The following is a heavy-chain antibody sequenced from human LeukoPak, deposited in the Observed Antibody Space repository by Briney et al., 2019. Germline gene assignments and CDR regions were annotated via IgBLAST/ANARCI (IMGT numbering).Heavy chain of an antibody. CDR1: GFTFSSYA. CDR3: AKVTTKYFDH. Sequence: GGSLRLSCAASGFTFSSYAMSWVRQAPGKGLEWVSSISGSGGGTYYADSVRGRFTLSRDNSKNTLDLQMKSLRAEDTAVYYCAKVTTKYFDHWGQGTLVTVSS. CDR2: ISGSGGGT. J-gene: IGHJ4*02. V-gene: IGHV3-23*01. D-gene: IGHD4-17*01.